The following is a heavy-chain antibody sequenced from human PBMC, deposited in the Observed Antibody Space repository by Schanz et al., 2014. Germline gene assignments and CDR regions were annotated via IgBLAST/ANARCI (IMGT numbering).Heavy chain of an antibody. Sequence: VQLVESGGGVVQPGRSLRLSCAASGFTFTGYVMTWVRQAPGKGLEWVSGINWNGGSTGYADSVKGRFTISRDNAKNSLYLQMNSLRAEDTAVYYCARLDSSSWYPRYWGQGTLXTVSS. CDR3: ARLDSSSWYPRY. J-gene: IGHJ4*02. D-gene: IGHD6-13*01. CDR2: INWNGGST. V-gene: IGHV3-20*04. CDR1: GFTFTGYV.